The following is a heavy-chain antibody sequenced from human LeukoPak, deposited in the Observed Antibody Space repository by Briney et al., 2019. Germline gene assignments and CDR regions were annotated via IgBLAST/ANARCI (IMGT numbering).Heavy chain of an antibody. J-gene: IGHJ6*02. CDR1: GGSFSGYY. D-gene: IGHD1-26*01. Sequence: SETLSLTCAVYGGSFSGYYWSWIRQPPGKGLEWIGEINHSGSTNYNPSLKSRVTISVDTSKNQFSLKLSSVTAADTAVYYCARGWELLPYYYGMDVWGQGTTVIVSS. CDR2: INHSGST. CDR3: ARGWELLPYYYGMDV. V-gene: IGHV4-34*01.